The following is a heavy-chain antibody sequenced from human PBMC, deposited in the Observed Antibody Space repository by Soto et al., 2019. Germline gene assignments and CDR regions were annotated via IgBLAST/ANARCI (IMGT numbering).Heavy chain of an antibody. V-gene: IGHV3-30*03. CDR1: GFTFSSYG. J-gene: IGHJ5*02. CDR2: ISYDGSNK. CDR3: ARAGWELAVRNNWFDP. Sequence: GGSLRLSCAASGFTFSSYGMHWVRQAPGKGLEWVAVISYDGSNKYYADSVKGRFTISRDNSKNTLYLQMNSLKASDTAMYYCARAGWELAVRNNWFDPWGQGTLVTVSS. D-gene: IGHD1-26*01.